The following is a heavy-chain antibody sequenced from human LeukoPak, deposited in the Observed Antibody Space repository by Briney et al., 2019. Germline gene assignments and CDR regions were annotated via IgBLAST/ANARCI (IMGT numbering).Heavy chain of an antibody. CDR3: ARHLTGSQGRGFDP. Sequence: GSSVKVSCKASGGTFSNFGVNWVRQAPGQGLEWVGGIIPMFVVANYAQKSQGRVTLTANESTNTAFMELSSLRSDDTAVYYCARHLTGSQGRGFDPWGQGTLVTVSS. J-gene: IGHJ5*02. CDR1: GGTFSNFG. V-gene: IGHV1-69*01. D-gene: IGHD3-10*01. CDR2: IIPMFVVA.